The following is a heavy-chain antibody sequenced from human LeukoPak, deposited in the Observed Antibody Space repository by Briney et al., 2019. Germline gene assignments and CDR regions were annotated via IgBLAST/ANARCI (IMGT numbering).Heavy chain of an antibody. CDR2: ISGGGGST. Sequence: GGSLRLSCAASGFTSSSYAMSWVRQAPGKGLEWVSGISGGGGSTFYADSVKGRFTISRDNSKNTLYLQMNSLRAEDTAVYYCASAYCSGGSCYGTYYFDYWGQGTLVTVSS. D-gene: IGHD2-15*01. J-gene: IGHJ4*02. V-gene: IGHV3-23*01. CDR1: GFTSSSYA. CDR3: ASAYCSGGSCYGTYYFDY.